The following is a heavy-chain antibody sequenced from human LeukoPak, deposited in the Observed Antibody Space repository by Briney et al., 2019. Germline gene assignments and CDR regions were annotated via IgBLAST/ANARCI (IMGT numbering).Heavy chain of an antibody. V-gene: IGHV3-21*01. J-gene: IGHJ4*02. CDR3: ARAGYTYCSSTSCYMVY. Sequence: GGSLRLSCAASGFTFSSYSMNWVRQAPGKGLEWVSSISSSSSYIYYADSVKGRFTISRDNAKNSLYLQMNSLRAEDTAVYYCARAGYTYCSSTSCYMVYWGQGTLVTVSS. CDR2: ISSSSSYI. CDR1: GFTFSSYS. D-gene: IGHD2-2*02.